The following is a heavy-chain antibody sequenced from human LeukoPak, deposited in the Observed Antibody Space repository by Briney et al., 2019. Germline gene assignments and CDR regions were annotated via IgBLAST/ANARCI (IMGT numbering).Heavy chain of an antibody. CDR1: GFTFSSYE. J-gene: IGHJ4*02. D-gene: IGHD5-12*01. V-gene: IGHV3-48*03. CDR2: ISSSGSTI. CDR3: ATRSAGYVFY. Sequence: PGGSLRLSCAASGFTFSSYETNWVRQAPGKGLEWVSYISSSGSTIYYADSVKGRFTISGDNAKNSLYLQMNSLRAEDTAIYYCATRSAGYVFYWGQGTLVIVSS.